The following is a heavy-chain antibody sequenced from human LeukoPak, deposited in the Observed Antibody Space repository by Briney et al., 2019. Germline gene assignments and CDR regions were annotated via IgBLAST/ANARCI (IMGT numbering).Heavy chain of an antibody. CDR2: TIPIFGTA. J-gene: IGHJ5*02. Sequence: GSSVKVSCKASGGTFSSYAISWVRQAPGQGLEWMGGTIPIFGTANYAQKFQGRVTITADESTSTAYMEQSSLRSEDTAVYYCARGNSRIAVVRRSNWFDPWGQGTLVTVSS. D-gene: IGHD6-19*01. CDR1: GGTFSSYA. CDR3: ARGNSRIAVVRRSNWFDP. V-gene: IGHV1-69*01.